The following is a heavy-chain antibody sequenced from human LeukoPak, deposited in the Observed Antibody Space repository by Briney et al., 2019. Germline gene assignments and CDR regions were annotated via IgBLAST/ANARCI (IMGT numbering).Heavy chain of an antibody. J-gene: IGHJ3*02. CDR2: ISSSSSYI. V-gene: IGHV3-21*01. CDR3: ARDYYDSSGLAFDI. Sequence: NSGRSLRLSCAASGFTFSSYSMNWVRQAPGKGLEWVSSISSSSSYIYYADSVKGRFTISRDNAKNSLYLQMNSLRAEDTAVYYCARDYYDSSGLAFDIWGQGTMVTVSS. CDR1: GFTFSSYS. D-gene: IGHD3-22*01.